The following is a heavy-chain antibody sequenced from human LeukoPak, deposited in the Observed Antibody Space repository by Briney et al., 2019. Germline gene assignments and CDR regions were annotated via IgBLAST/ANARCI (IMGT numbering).Heavy chain of an antibody. Sequence: HPGGSLRLACAASDFSVNNNYVDWVRQAPGKGLEWVSCMDNFGIKTYADSVQGRFTVSRDSSRNMVFLQMNSLRVEDTAVYYCAGGKYYGSGTRPGYLGYWGLGTMVTVSS. CDR3: AGGKYYGSGTRPGYLGY. CDR1: DFSVNNNY. D-gene: IGHD3-10*01. CDR2: MDNFGIK. V-gene: IGHV3-53*01. J-gene: IGHJ4*02.